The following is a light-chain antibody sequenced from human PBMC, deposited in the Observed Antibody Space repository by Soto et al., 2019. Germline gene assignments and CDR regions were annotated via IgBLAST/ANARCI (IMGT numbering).Light chain of an antibody. CDR1: QSVSTTY. CDR2: ATS. V-gene: IGKV3-20*01. J-gene: IGKJ2*03. CDR3: QQYGNSPPYS. Sequence: EIVLTQSPGSLSLSPGEGATLSCRASQSVSTTYLAWYQLKPGQAPRLVIYATSSRAAGRPARFRGSGSGTEFTLIISSLEPEDVGVYFCQQYGNSPPYSFGQGTKLEIK.